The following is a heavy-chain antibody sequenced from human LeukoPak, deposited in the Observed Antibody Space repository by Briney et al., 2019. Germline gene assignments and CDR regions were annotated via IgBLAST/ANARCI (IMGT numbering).Heavy chain of an antibody. Sequence: PGGSLRLSCVASGITFRSSSMHWVRQAPGKGLVGLAFIRFDGSTKYYADSVKGRFTVSRDNSKSTLYLQMNSLRAEDTAVSDCAQPDFWGQGTLVTVSS. CDR2: IRFDGSTK. CDR1: GITFRSSS. CDR3: AQPDF. J-gene: IGHJ4*02. V-gene: IGHV3-30*02.